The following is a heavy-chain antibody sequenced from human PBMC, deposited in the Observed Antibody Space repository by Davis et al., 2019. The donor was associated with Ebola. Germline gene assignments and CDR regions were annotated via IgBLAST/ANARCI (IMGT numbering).Heavy chain of an antibody. J-gene: IGHJ4*02. CDR1: GGSVSSTSYY. CDR2: IYYSGST. CDR3: ARQKKLVADY. D-gene: IGHD2-15*01. V-gene: IGHV4-61*01. Sequence: SETLSLTCTVSGGSVSSTSYYWSWIRQPPGKGLEWIGYIYYSGSTNYNPSLKSRVTISVDTSKNQFSLKLSSVTAADTAVYYCARQKKLVADYWGQGTLVTVSS.